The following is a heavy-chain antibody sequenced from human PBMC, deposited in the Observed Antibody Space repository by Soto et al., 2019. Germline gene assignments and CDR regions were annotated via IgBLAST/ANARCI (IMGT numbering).Heavy chain of an antibody. V-gene: IGHV3-11*01. CDR1: GFTFSDYY. J-gene: IGHJ6*02. D-gene: IGHD3-10*01. CDR3: ARDRGYYGSGSYGYYYYYYGMDV. CDR2: ISSSGSTI. Sequence: GSLRLSCAASGFTFSDYYMSWIRQAPGKGLEWVSYISSSGSTIYYADSVKGRFTISRDNAKNSLYLQMNSLRAEDTAVYYCARDRGYYGSGSYGYYYYYYGMDVRGQGTTVTVSS.